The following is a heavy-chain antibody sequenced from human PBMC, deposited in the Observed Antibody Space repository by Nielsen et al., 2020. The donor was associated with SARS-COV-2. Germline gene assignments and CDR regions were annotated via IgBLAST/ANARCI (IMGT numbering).Heavy chain of an antibody. V-gene: IGHV6-1*01. CDR2: TYYRSKWYN. CDR3: ARARGAYGDYYYYYYADV. CDR1: GDSVSSSSAA. Sequence: LRLSCAISGDSVSSSSAAWNWIRQSPSRGLEWLGRTYYRSKWYNDYAVSVKSRITINPDTSKNQFSLHLNSVTPEDTAVYYCARARGAYGDYYYYYYADVWGKGTTVTVSS. D-gene: IGHD4-17*01. J-gene: IGHJ6*03.